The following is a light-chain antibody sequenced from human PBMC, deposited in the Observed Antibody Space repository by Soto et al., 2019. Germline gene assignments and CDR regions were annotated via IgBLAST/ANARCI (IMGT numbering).Light chain of an antibody. CDR1: QSVSSN. CDR2: NAS. CDR3: QKGGDWPPIT. Sequence: EIVMQKSRATLSVSPGGSSALSCRASQSVSSNLAWYQQKPGQAPRLLIYNASNRTTGIPARFSGSGSGTDFTLTIRSLEPEDLAVYYCQKGGDWPPITVGDGKRLAIK. V-gene: IGKV3-11*01. J-gene: IGKJ5*01.